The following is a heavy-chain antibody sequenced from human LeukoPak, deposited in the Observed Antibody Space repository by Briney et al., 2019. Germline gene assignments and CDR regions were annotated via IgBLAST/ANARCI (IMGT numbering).Heavy chain of an antibody. CDR3: AKDRIDILTGYFSHY. Sequence: GGSLRLSCAASGFTFSTFAMIWVRQPPGKGLEWVSSIFPSGGEIHYADSVRGRFIISRDNAKNTLYLQMNSLRAEDTAVYYCAKDRIDILTGYFSHYWGQGTLVTVSS. CDR1: GFTFSTFA. CDR2: IFPSGGEI. J-gene: IGHJ4*02. D-gene: IGHD3-9*01. V-gene: IGHV3-23*01.